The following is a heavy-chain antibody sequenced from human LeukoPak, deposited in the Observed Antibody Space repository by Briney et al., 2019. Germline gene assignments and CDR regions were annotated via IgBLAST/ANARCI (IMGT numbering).Heavy chain of an antibody. V-gene: IGHV6-1*01. CDR1: GDSVSSNSAA. CDR2: TYYRSKWYD. J-gene: IGHJ5*02. D-gene: IGHD6-19*01. CDR3: ARVAAVAGRKSVNNWFDP. Sequence: SQTLSLTCAISGDSVSSNSAAWNWIRQSPSRGLEWLGRTYYRSKWYDDYAVSVKSRITINPDTSKNQFSLQLNSVTPEATAVYYCARVAAVAGRKSVNNWFDPWGQGTLVTVSS.